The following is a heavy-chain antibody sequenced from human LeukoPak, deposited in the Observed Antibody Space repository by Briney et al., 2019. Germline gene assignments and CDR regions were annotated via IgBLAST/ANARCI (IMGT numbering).Heavy chain of an antibody. J-gene: IGHJ4*02. CDR1: GYTLTELS. V-gene: IGHV1-24*01. CDR2: FDPEDGET. Sequence: GASVKVSCKVSGYTLTELSMHWVRQAPGKGLEWMGGFDPEDGETIYAQKFQGRVTMTEDTSTDTAYMELSSLRSEDTAVYYCATVRRYYDSSGYSDYWGQGTLVTVSS. CDR3: ATVRRYYDSSGYSDY. D-gene: IGHD3-22*01.